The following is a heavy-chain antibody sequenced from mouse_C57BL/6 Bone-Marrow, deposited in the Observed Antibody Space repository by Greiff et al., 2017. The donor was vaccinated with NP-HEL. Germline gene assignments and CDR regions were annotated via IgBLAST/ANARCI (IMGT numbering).Heavy chain of an antibody. D-gene: IGHD2-10*02. Sequence: QVQLQQPGAELVKPGASVKMSCKASGYTFTSYWITWVKQRPGQGLEWIGDLYPGSGSTNYNEKFKSKATLTVDTSSSTAYMQLSSLTSEDSAVYYCARWGYGSWYFDVWGTGTTVTVSS. CDR3: ARWGYGSWYFDV. V-gene: IGHV1-55*01. CDR1: GYTFTSYW. J-gene: IGHJ1*03. CDR2: LYPGSGST.